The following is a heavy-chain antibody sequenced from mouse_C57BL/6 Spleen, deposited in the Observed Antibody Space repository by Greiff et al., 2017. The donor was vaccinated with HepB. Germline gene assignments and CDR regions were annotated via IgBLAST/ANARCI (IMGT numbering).Heavy chain of an antibody. J-gene: IGHJ2*01. V-gene: IGHV1-80*01. Sequence: VKLVESGAELVKPGASVKISCKASGYAFSSYWMNWVKQRPGKGLEWIGQIYPGDGDTNYNGKFKGKATLTADKSSSTAYMQLSSLTSEDSAVYFCARSDYDPYFDYWGQGTTLTVSS. CDR3: ARSDYDPYFDY. CDR2: IYPGDGDT. D-gene: IGHD2-13*01. CDR1: GYAFSSYW.